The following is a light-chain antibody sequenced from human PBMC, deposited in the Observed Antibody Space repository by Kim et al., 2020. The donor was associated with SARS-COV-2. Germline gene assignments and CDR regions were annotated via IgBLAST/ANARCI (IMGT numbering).Light chain of an antibody. V-gene: IGLV2-14*03. CDR3: SSYTSRSTRV. CDR1: SSDVGGYNY. J-gene: IGLJ1*01. Sequence: QSVLTQPASVSGSPGQSITISCTGTSSDVGGYNYVSWYQQHPGKAPKLMIYDVSNRPSGVSNRFSGSKSDNTASLTISGLQAEDEADYYCSSYTSRSTRVFGTGTKVTVL. CDR2: DVS.